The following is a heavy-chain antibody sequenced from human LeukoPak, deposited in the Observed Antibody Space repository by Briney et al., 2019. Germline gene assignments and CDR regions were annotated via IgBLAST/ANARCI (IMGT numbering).Heavy chain of an antibody. J-gene: IGHJ3*02. Sequence: PGGSLRLSCAAPGFTFSSYAMSWVRQAPGKGLEWVSAISGSGGSTYYADSVKGRFTISRDNSKNTLYLQMNSLRAEDTAVYYCAKDKWIQLWFEAFDIWGQGTMVTVSS. V-gene: IGHV3-23*01. CDR1: GFTFSSYA. CDR3: AKDKWIQLWFEAFDI. CDR2: ISGSGGST. D-gene: IGHD5-18*01.